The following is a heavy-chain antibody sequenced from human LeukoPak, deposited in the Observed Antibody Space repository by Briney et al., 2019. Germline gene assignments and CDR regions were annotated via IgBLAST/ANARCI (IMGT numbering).Heavy chain of an antibody. D-gene: IGHD2-15*01. Sequence: GGSLRLSCAASGFTFSSYGMSWVRQAPGKGLEWVSTISGSGGSTYYADSVKGRFTISRDNARNTLYVQMNSLRAEDTAVYYCARDRAALWTRYYMDVWGKGTTVTISS. CDR3: ARDRAALWTRYYMDV. CDR1: GFTFSSYG. CDR2: ISGSGGST. J-gene: IGHJ6*03. V-gene: IGHV3-23*01.